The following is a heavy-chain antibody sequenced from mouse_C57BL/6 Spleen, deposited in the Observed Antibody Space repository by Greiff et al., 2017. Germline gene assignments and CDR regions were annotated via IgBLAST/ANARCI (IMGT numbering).Heavy chain of an antibody. D-gene: IGHD1-2*01. V-gene: IGHV1-42*01. Sequence: VQLQQSGPELVKPGASVKISCKASGYSFTGYYMNWVKQSPEKSLEWIGEITPSTGGTTYNQKFKAKATLTVDKSSSTAYMQLKSLTSEDSAVYYCARGTTAGDYWGQGTTLTVSS. J-gene: IGHJ2*01. CDR3: ARGTTAGDY. CDR1: GYSFTGYY. CDR2: ITPSTGGT.